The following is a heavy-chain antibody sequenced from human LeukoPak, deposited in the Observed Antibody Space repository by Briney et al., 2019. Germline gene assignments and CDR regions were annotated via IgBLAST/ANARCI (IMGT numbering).Heavy chain of an antibody. CDR2: INPNSGGT. CDR3: ARELKSRGFWRRAIGAFDI. CDR1: GYTFTGYY. J-gene: IGHJ3*02. D-gene: IGHD3-3*01. Sequence: ASVKVSCKASGYTFTGYYMHWVRQAPGQGLEWMGWINPNSGGTNYAQKFQGRATMTRDTSISTAYMELSRLRSDDTAVYYCARELKSRGFWRRAIGAFDIWGQGTMVTVSS. V-gene: IGHV1-2*02.